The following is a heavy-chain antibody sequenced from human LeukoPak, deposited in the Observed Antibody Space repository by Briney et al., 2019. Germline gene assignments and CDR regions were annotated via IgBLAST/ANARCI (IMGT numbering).Heavy chain of an antibody. CDR1: GGSISSGDYY. V-gene: IGHV4-30-4*08. CDR3: ARSMVVTAFDI. D-gene: IGHD2-21*02. CDR2: IYYSGST. Sequence: PSEALSLTCTVSGGSISSGDYYWSWIRQPPGKGLEWIGYIYYSGSTYYNPSLKSRVTISVDTSKNQFSLKLSSVTAADTAVYYCARSMVVTAFDIWGQGTMVTVSS. J-gene: IGHJ3*02.